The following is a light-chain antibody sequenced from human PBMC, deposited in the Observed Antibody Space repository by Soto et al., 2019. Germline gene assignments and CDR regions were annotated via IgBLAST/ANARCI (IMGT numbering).Light chain of an antibody. CDR3: QQTYTTPSTT. CDR2: AAS. CDR1: QSISIY. V-gene: IGKV1-39*01. J-gene: IGKJ5*01. Sequence: DIQMTQSPSSLSASVGDRVTITCRASQSISIYLNWYQQKPGKAPKLLMYAASSLQSGVPSRFSGSGSGTDLTLTIDSLQPEDSATYYCQQTYTTPSTTFGQGTRLEIK.